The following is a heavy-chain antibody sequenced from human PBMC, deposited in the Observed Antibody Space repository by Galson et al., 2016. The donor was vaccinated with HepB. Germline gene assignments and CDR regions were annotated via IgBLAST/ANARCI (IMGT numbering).Heavy chain of an antibody. Sequence: TLSLTCTVSGGFISNAGYYWSWIRHHPGKGLEWIGYIYHSGTTYHNPSLKSRITMSVDTSKNQFSLKLRAVTAADTAVYHCARAYSCGADCSYFDYWGQGARVTVSS. CDR1: GGFISNAGYY. J-gene: IGHJ4*02. D-gene: IGHD2-21*02. V-gene: IGHV4-31*03. CDR2: IYHSGTT. CDR3: ARAYSCGADCSYFDY.